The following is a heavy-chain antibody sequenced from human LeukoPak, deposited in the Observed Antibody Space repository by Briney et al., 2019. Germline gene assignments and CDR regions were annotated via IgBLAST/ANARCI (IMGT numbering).Heavy chain of an antibody. Sequence: GGSLRLSCAVSGFPFSIYEMNWVRQAPGKGLEWVSNIGSSGTTIYYADSVKGRFSISRDNAKSSLYLQINSLRVEDTAVYYCALLAVASDLDYWGQGALVTVSS. CDR3: ALLAVASDLDY. CDR1: GFPFSIYE. D-gene: IGHD6-19*01. V-gene: IGHV3-48*03. CDR2: IGSSGTTI. J-gene: IGHJ4*02.